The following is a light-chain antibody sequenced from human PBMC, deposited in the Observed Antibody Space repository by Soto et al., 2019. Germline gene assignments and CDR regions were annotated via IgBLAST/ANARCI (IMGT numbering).Light chain of an antibody. CDR3: QQRSNWPPIT. CDR1: QSVSSY. J-gene: IGKJ5*01. Sequence: EIVLTQSPSTLSFSPGEIATLSCRASQSVSSYLAWYQQKPXQAHRLLXYDASNRATGIPARFSGSGSGTDFTLTISSLEPEDFAVYYCQQRSNWPPITVGQGTRLEIK. V-gene: IGKV3-11*01. CDR2: DAS.